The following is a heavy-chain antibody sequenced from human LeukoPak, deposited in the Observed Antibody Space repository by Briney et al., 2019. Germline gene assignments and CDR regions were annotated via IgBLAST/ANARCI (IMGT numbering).Heavy chain of an antibody. CDR3: ARDGRTYYQYYMDV. CDR2: IYSGGIT. D-gene: IGHD3/OR15-3a*01. J-gene: IGHJ6*03. V-gene: IGHV3-53*01. Sequence: GGSKRLSCAASGVTVSNNYMNWLRQAPGKGLEWVSVIYSGGITYYADSLTGRFTISRDNAKNSLYLQMNSLRAEDTAVYYCARDGRTYYQYYMDVWGKGTTVTVSS. CDR1: GVTVSNNY.